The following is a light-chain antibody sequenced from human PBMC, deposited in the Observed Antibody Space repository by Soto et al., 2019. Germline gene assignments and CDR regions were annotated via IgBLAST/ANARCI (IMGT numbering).Light chain of an antibody. V-gene: IGKV3-15*01. Sequence: EIVMTQSPATLSVSPGERATLPCRARQGFTSNLAWYQQKPGQAPRLLIYGASTRATGIPARFSGSGSGTEFTLTISSLQSEDFAVYYCQQYNNWPPWTFGQGTKVEIK. CDR1: QGFTSN. J-gene: IGKJ1*01. CDR3: QQYNNWPPWT. CDR2: GAS.